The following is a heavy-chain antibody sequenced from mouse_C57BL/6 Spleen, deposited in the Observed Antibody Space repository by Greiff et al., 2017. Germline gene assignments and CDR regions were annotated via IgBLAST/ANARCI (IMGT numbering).Heavy chain of an antibody. D-gene: IGHD3-3*01. CDR1: GYTFTSYD. CDR2: IYPRGGGS. CDR3: ARAGDGFDY. Sequence: VQLQQSGPELVKPGASVKLSCKASGYTFTSYDINWVKQRPGRGLEWIGWIYPRGGGSKYNEKFKGKATLTVDTSSSTAYMELNILTSEDSAVYFCARAGDGFDYWGQGTTLTVSS. V-gene: IGHV1-85*01. J-gene: IGHJ2*01.